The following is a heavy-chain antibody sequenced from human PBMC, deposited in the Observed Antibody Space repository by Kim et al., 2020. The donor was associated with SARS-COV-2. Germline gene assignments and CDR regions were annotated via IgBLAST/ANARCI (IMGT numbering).Heavy chain of an antibody. V-gene: IGHV3-23*01. CDR3: AKTGDINIMSVLIH. CDR2: ISGSGDKT. D-gene: IGHD3-16*01. J-gene: IGHJ1*01. CDR1: GFTFRDYA. Sequence: GGSLRLSCAASGFTFRDYAMPWVRQTPAKGLEWVSVISGSGDKTFYADSVRGRFTISRDNSKSTVYLEMKSLRVEDTALYYCAKTGDINIMSVLIHWGQGTLVPVSS.